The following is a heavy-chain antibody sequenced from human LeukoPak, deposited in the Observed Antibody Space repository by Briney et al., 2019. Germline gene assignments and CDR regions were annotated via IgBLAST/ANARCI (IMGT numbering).Heavy chain of an antibody. CDR2: INPNSGGT. J-gene: IGHJ5*02. Sequence: GASVKVSCKASGYTFTGYYMHWVRQAPGQGLEWMGWINPNSGGTNYAQKFQGRVSMTRDTSISTAYMELSRLRSDDTAVYYCARDRSIAVAGDGGYWFDPWGQGTLVTVSS. V-gene: IGHV1-2*02. CDR1: GYTFTGYY. D-gene: IGHD6-19*01. CDR3: ARDRSIAVAGDGGYWFDP.